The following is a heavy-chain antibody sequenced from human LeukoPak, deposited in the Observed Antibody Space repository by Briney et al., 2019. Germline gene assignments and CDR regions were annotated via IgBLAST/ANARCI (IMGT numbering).Heavy chain of an antibody. V-gene: IGHV3-21*01. D-gene: IGHD5-12*01. CDR1: GFTFSSYA. Sequence: GGSLRLSCAASGFTFSSYAMSWVRQAPGKGLEWVSSISSSSSYIYYADSVKGRFTISRDNAKNSLYLQMNSLRAEDTAAYFCARGGGAFDIWGQGTMVTVSS. CDR3: ARGGGAFDI. J-gene: IGHJ3*02. CDR2: ISSSSSYI.